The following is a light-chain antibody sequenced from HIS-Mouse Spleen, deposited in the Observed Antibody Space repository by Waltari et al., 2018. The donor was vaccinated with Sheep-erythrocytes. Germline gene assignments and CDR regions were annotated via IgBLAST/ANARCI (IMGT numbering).Light chain of an antibody. J-gene: IGLJ1*01. CDR3: CSYAGSYNHV. CDR1: SSDVGVYNY. CDR2: DVS. V-gene: IGLV2-11*01. Sequence: QSALTQPRPVSGSPGQSVTLSCTGTSSDVGVYNYFSWYQQHPGKAPKLMIYDVSKRPSGVPDRFSGSKSGNTASLTISGLQAEDEADYYCCSYAGSYNHVFATGTKVTVL.